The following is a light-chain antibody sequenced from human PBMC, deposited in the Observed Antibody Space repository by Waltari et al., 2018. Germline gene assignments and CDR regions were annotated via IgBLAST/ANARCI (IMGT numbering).Light chain of an antibody. V-gene: IGLV2-14*01. CDR3: SSYTSISTGI. CDR2: EVN. CDR1: SSDVGGYNF. J-gene: IGLJ2*01. Sequence: QSALTQPASVSGSPGQSITISCTGTSSDVGGYNFFSWYQQPPGKVPKLIIYEVNNRLSGGSNRFSGSKSGNTGSLTISGLQAEDEADYYCSSYTSISTGIFGGGTKLTVL.